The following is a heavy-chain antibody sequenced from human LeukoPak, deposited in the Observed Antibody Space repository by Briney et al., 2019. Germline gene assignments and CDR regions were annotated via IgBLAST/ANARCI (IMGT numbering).Heavy chain of an antibody. CDR1: GYRFTSYW. D-gene: IGHD6-19*01. CDR3: ARLSSGWYPGFDFDY. Sequence: GESLKISCKGSGYRFTSYWIGWVRQMPGKGLEWMGIIYPGDSDTRYSPSFQGQVTISADKSISTAYLQWSSLKASDTAMYYCARLSSGWYPGFDFDYWGQGTLVTVSS. CDR2: IYPGDSDT. V-gene: IGHV5-51*01. J-gene: IGHJ4*02.